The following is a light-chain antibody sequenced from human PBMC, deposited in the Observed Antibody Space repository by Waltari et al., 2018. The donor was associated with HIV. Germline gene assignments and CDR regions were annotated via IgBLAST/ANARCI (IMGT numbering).Light chain of an antibody. CDR3: GTWDSSLSAGV. V-gene: IGLV1-51*01. CDR1: SSNIGYNY. J-gene: IGLJ2*01. CDR2: DNN. Sequence: QSVLTQPPSVSAAPGQRVTISCSGSSSNIGYNYVSWYQQLPGTAPKLLLYDNNRRPSGIPDRFSCSKSGASATLGITGLQTGDEADYYCGTWDSSLSAGVFGGGTKLTVL.